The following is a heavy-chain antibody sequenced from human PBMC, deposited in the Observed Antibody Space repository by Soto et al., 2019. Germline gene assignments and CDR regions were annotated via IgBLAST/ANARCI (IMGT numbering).Heavy chain of an antibody. CDR2: IYWDDDK. D-gene: IGHD5-18*01. Sequence: SGPTLVNPTQTLTLTCSFSGFSLSTRGESVVWMRQPPGKALEWLALIYWDDDKRYSPSLKNRLSITKDTSKNQVVLTMTNMESVDTATYYCAHRPRGYSYHFDYWGQGTLVTVSS. CDR3: AHRPRGYSYHFDY. J-gene: IGHJ4*02. CDR1: GFSLSTRGES. V-gene: IGHV2-5*02.